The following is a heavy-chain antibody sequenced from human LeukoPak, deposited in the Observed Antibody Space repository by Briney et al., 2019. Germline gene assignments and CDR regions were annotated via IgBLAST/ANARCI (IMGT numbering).Heavy chain of an antibody. J-gene: IGHJ6*02. CDR1: GYTFTGYY. D-gene: IGHD5-12*01. CDR2: INPNSGGT. CDR3: ATQYIVATLTQRYYYYGMDV. V-gene: IGHV1-2*02. Sequence: ASVKVSCKASGYTFTGYYMHWVRQAPGQGLEWMGWINPNSGGTNYAQKFQGRVTMTRDTSISTAYMELSRLRSDDTAVYYCATQYIVATLTQRYYYYGMDVWGQGTTVTVSS.